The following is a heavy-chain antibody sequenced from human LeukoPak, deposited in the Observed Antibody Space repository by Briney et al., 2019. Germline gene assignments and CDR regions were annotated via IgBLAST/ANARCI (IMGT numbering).Heavy chain of an antibody. CDR1: GYTFTSYY. CDR2: INPSGGST. Sequence: ASVKVSCKASGYTFTSYYMHWVRQAPGQGLEWMGIINPSGGSTSYAQKFQGRVTMTRDTSTSTVYMELSSLRSEDTAVYYCARDLVGSSGEGYNWFDPWGQGTLVTVSS. D-gene: IGHD6-6*01. J-gene: IGHJ5*02. CDR3: ARDLVGSSGEGYNWFDP. V-gene: IGHV1-46*01.